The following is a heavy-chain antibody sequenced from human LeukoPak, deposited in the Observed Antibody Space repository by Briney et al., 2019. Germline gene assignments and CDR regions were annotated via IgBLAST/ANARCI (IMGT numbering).Heavy chain of an antibody. D-gene: IGHD5-18*01. V-gene: IGHV4-59*01. CDR3: ARGRGYSYGPYYYYYYMDV. Sequence: SETLSLTCTVSGGSISGYYWSWIRQPPGKGLEWIGYIYYSGSTNYNPSLKSRVTISVDTSKNQFSLKLSSVTAADTAVYYCARGRGYSYGPYYYYYYMDVWGKGTTVTVSS. CDR2: IYYSGST. J-gene: IGHJ6*03. CDR1: GGSISGYY.